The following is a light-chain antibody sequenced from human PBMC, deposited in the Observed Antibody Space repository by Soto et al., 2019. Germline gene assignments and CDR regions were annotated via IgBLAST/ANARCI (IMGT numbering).Light chain of an antibody. J-gene: IGLJ1*01. V-gene: IGLV1-51*01. CDR2: DDN. Sequence: QYVLTQPASVSAAPGQKVTISCSGSSSNIGGNSVFWYQQLPGTAPKLLIYDDNKRPSGIPDRFSGSKSGTSATLGITGFQTGDEADYYCGSWDSSLSAYVFGTGTKVTVL. CDR1: SSNIGGNS. CDR3: GSWDSSLSAYV.